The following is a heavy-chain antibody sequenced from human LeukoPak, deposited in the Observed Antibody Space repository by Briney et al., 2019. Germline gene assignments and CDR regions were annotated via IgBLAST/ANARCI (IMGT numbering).Heavy chain of an antibody. CDR2: IIPIFGTA. CDR3: AAYFDWLLFSY. J-gene: IGHJ4*02. V-gene: IGHV1-69*06. Sequence: GASVKVSCKASGGTFSSYAISWVRQAPGQGLEWMGGIIPIFGTANYAQKFQGRVTITADKSTSTAYMELSSLRSEDTAVYYCAAYFDWLLFSYWGQGTLVTVSS. CDR1: GGTFSSYA. D-gene: IGHD3-9*01.